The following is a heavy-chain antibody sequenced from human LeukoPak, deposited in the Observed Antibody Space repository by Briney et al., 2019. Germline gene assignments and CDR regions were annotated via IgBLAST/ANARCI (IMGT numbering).Heavy chain of an antibody. CDR2: IYSGGST. CDR1: GFTVSSNY. V-gene: IGHV3-53*01. CDR3: ARERVVDFWSGYYLDGMDV. J-gene: IGHJ6*02. D-gene: IGHD3-3*01. Sequence: GGSLRLSCAASGFTVSSNYMSWVRQAPGKGLEWVSVIYSGGSTYYADSVKGRFTISRDNSKNTPYLQMNSLRAEDTAVYYCARERVVDFWSGYYLDGMDVWGQGTTVTVSS.